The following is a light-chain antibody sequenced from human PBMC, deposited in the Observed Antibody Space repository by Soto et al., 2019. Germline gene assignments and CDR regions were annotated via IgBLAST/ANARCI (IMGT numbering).Light chain of an antibody. CDR3: QQYKSWWT. CDR2: DAS. J-gene: IGKJ1*01. V-gene: IGKV1-5*01. Sequence: DIQMTQSPSTLSASVGDRVTITCRASQSISTWLAWYQQKPGKAPNLLIYDASNLQSGVPSRFSGSGSGTEFTLTISSLQADDFATYYCQQYKSWWTFGQGTKVDI. CDR1: QSISTW.